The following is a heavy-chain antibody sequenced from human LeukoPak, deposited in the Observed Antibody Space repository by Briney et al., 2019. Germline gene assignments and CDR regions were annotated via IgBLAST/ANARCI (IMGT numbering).Heavy chain of an antibody. Sequence: GGSLRLSCAASGFTFSSYAMSWVRQAPGKGLEWVSAISGSGGSTYYADSVKGRFTISRDNSKNTLYLQMNSLRAEDTAVYYCASRSCSSTSCVDAFDIWGQGTMVTVSS. D-gene: IGHD2-2*01. J-gene: IGHJ3*02. CDR3: ASRSCSSTSCVDAFDI. CDR2: ISGSGGST. V-gene: IGHV3-23*01. CDR1: GFTFSSYA.